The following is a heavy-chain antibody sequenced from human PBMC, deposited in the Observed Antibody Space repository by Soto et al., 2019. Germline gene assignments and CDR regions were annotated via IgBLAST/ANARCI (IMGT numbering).Heavy chain of an antibody. J-gene: IGHJ6*02. CDR1: GFTFSSYS. V-gene: IGHV3-21*01. D-gene: IGHD4-4*01. CDR3: SRGVSNPDYGIDV. CDR2: ISSSSSYI. Sequence: PGGTLSLSCAASGFTFSSYSMNWVRQAPGKGLEWVSSISSSSSYIYCADSVKGRFTISSDNANNSPHLQMNSLTAEDTAVYYCSRGVSNPDYGIDVWGQGTTVTVPS.